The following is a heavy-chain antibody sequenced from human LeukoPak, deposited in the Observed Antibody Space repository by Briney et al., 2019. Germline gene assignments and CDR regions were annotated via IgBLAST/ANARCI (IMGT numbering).Heavy chain of an antibody. J-gene: IGHJ4*02. CDR3: ARAPPHIVVVPAAIPYYFDY. CDR2: IYSCGGT. D-gene: IGHD2-2*01. V-gene: IGHV3-53*01. Sequence: SAGSLRLSWAASGLTVSSHSMSWVRQAPGKGLEWDSAIYSCGGTYHADTVKGPFTISRDSSKNTLYLQMNSLRAEDTAVYYCARAPPHIVVVPAAIPYYFDYWGQGTLVTVSS. CDR1: GLTVSSHS.